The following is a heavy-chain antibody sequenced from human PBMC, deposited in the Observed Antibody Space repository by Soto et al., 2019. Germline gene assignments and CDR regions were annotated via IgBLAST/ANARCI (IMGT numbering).Heavy chain of an antibody. CDR3: ARERTVAGNDY. V-gene: IGHV1-8*01. CDR2: MNTNSGNT. D-gene: IGHD6-19*01. J-gene: IGHJ4*02. CDR1: GYTFTSYD. Sequence: QVQLVQSGAEVKKPGASVKVSCKASGYTFTSYDINWVRQATGQGREWMGRMNTNSGNTGHAQKFQGGVTMTRNTSISTAYLALSRLRSEDTAVYYCARERTVAGNDYWGQGTLVTVSS.